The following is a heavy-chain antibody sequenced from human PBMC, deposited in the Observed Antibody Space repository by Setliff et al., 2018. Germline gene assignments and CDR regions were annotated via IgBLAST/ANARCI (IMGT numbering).Heavy chain of an antibody. D-gene: IGHD3-22*01. V-gene: IGHV7-4-1*02. CDR1: GYTFIDYG. CDR2: INTHTGNP. J-gene: IGHJ6*03. Sequence: ASVKVSCKASGYTFIDYGMSWVRQAPGQSLEWMGWINTHTGNPTYAQGFTGRFVFSLDTSVSTAYLQISSLKAEDTAVYYCARGNDRFDSSSDYSGYYYMDVWGKGTTVTVSS. CDR3: ARGNDRFDSSSDYSGYYYMDV.